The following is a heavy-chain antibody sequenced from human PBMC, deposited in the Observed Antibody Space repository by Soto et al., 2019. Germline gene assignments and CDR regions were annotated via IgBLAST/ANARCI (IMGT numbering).Heavy chain of an antibody. J-gene: IGHJ4*02. CDR2: INAGNGNT. V-gene: IGHV1-3*01. CDR3: ARVVSMIAAAGIAY. CDR1: GYTFTSYA. D-gene: IGHD6-13*01. Sequence: GASVKVSCKASGYTFTSYAMRWVRQAPGQRLEWMGWINAGNGNTKYSQKFQGRVTITRDTSASTAYMELSSLRSEDTAVYYCARVVSMIAAAGIAYWGQGTLVTVSS.